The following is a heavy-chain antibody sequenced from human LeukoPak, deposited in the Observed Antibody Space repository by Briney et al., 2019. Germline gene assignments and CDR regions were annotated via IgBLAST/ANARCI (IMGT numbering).Heavy chain of an antibody. V-gene: IGHV3-43*02. CDR3: AKAGYYYYYYYMDV. CDR2: ISGDGGST. Sequence: GGSLRLSCAGSEFTFHDYAMHWVRQAPGKGLEWVSLISGDGGSTYYADSVKGRFTISRGNSKNSLYLQMNSLRNEDTALYYCAKAGYYYYYYYMDVWGKGTTVTVSS. CDR1: EFTFHDYA. J-gene: IGHJ6*03.